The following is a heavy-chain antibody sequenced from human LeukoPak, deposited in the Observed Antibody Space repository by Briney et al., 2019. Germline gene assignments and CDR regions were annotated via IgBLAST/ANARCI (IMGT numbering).Heavy chain of an antibody. V-gene: IGHV4-38-2*02. Sequence: PSETLSLTCTVSGYSISSGYYWGWIRQPPGKGLEWIGSIYYSGSTYYNPSLKSRVTISVDTSKNQFSLKLSSVTAADTAVYYCANHCSSTSCRLGFDYWGQGTLVTVSS. D-gene: IGHD2-2*01. J-gene: IGHJ4*02. CDR3: ANHCSSTSCRLGFDY. CDR1: GYSISSGYY. CDR2: IYYSGST.